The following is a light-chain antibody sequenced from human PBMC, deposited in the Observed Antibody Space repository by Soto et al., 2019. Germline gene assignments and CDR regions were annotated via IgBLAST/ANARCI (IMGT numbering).Light chain of an antibody. V-gene: IGKV1-5*01. Sequence: DIQMTQSPSTLSASVGDRVTITCRAAQSISSWLAWYQQKAGKAPKLLIYDASSLQSGVPSRFSGSGSGTEFTLTISSLQPDDFATYYCQQYDSYSLTFGGGTQVDIK. CDR1: QSISSW. CDR2: DAS. CDR3: QQYDSYSLT. J-gene: IGKJ4*01.